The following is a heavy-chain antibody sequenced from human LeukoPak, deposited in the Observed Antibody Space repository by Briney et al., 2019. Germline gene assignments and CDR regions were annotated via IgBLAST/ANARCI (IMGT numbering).Heavy chain of an antibody. CDR1: GYTFTSYD. J-gene: IGHJ5*02. Sequence: GASVKVSCKASGYTFTSYDIHWVRQATGQGIEWMGWMNPNSGNTGYTQKFQGRVTMTRNTSISTAYMELSSLRSEDTAVYYCARVHYGDSRFDPWGQGTLVTVSS. V-gene: IGHV1-8*01. D-gene: IGHD4-17*01. CDR2: MNPNSGNT. CDR3: ARVHYGDSRFDP.